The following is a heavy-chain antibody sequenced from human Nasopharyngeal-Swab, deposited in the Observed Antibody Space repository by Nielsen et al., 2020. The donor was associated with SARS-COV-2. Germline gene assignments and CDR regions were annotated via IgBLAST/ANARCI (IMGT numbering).Heavy chain of an antibody. D-gene: IGHD6-19*01. V-gene: IGHV3-33*01. Sequence: GGSLRLSCAASGFTFSSYGMHWVRQAPGKGLEWVAVIWYDGSNKYYADSVKGRFTISRDNSKNTLYLQMNSLRVEDTAVYYCARDGGGSGWYRTFDYWGQGTLVTVSS. CDR1: GFTFSSYG. CDR3: ARDGGGSGWYRTFDY. J-gene: IGHJ4*02. CDR2: IWYDGSNK.